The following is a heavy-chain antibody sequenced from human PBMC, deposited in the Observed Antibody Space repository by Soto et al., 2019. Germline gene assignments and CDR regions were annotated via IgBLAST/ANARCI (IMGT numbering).Heavy chain of an antibody. CDR1: GYSFTNYT. CDR2: ISAYSGDT. D-gene: IGHD5-12*01. Sequence: ASSKVSCKGSGYSFTNYTMAGVRRAPGQGLEWMGWISAYSGDTNYAQKFQGRVTMTRDTSTTTAYLELRSLRSDDTAVYYCARAITRMFLAPAYWVQGTLVTVSS. J-gene: IGHJ4*02. V-gene: IGHV1-18*01. CDR3: ARAITRMFLAPAY.